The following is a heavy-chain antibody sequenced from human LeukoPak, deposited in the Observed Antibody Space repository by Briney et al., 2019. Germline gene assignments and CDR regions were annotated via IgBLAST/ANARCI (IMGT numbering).Heavy chain of an antibody. CDR1: GYTLTELS. CDR2: FDPEDGET. J-gene: IGHJ4*02. Sequence: ASVKVSCKVSGYTLTELSMHWVRQAPGKGLEWMGGFDPEDGETIYAQKFQGRVTMTEDTSTDTAYMELSRLRSDDTAVYYCARAKNRYCSGGSCPFDYWGQGTLVTVSS. CDR3: ARAKNRYCSGGSCPFDY. V-gene: IGHV1-24*01. D-gene: IGHD2-15*01.